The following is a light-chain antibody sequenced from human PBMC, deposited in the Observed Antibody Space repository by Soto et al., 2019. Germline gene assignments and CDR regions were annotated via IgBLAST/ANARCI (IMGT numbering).Light chain of an antibody. Sequence: DIQMTQSPSTLSASVGDRVSITCRASHNIDRWLAWYQQKPGKAPRLLIYDASTLETGVPSRFSGSGSGTEFTLTISSLRPDDFATYFCQHLDSNWPFGQGTKVEI. CDR3: QHLDSNWP. CDR2: DAS. J-gene: IGKJ1*01. CDR1: HNIDRW. V-gene: IGKV1-5*01.